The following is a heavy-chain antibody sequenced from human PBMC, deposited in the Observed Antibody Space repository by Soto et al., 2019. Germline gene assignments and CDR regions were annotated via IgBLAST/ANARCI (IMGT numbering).Heavy chain of an antibody. Sequence: GGSLRLSCAASGFTFTIFAMSCVRHSPGKGLEWVSTISGSGGSTYYADAVKGRFTISRDNSMGTLYLQMKSLRVEDTAIYYCAKEVSLGSAVDLGYWGQGTLVTVSS. V-gene: IGHV3-23*01. CDR3: AKEVSLGSAVDLGY. D-gene: IGHD7-27*01. J-gene: IGHJ4*02. CDR2: ISGSGGST. CDR1: GFTFTIFA.